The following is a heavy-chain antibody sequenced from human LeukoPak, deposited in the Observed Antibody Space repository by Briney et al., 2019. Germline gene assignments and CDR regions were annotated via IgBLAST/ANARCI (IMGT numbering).Heavy chain of an antibody. D-gene: IGHD1-26*01. CDR1: GLTFTSYA. CDR2: IGGGGAIT. V-gene: IGHV3-23*01. Sequence: PGGSLRLSCAAAGLTFTSYAMTWVRQTPGKGLEWVSVIGGGGAITYYADSVKGRFTVSRDDSKNTLYLQMDSLRAEDTAVYYCAKPVVGIRYSDYWGQGTLVTVSS. J-gene: IGHJ4*02. CDR3: AKPVVGIRYSDY.